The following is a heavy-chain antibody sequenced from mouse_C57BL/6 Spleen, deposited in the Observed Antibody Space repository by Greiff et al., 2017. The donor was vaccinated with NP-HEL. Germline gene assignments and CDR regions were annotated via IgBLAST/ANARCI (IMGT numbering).Heavy chain of an antibody. D-gene: IGHD4-1*01. CDR3: TRANGLTGTLFAY. Sequence: EVKLVESGEGLVKPGGSLKLSCAASGFTFSSYDMSWVRQTPEKRLEWVAYISSGGDYSYYADTVKGRFTISRDNARNTLYLQMSSLKSEDTAMYYCTRANGLTGTLFAYWGQGTLVPVSA. J-gene: IGHJ3*01. V-gene: IGHV5-9-1*02. CDR1: GFTFSSYD. CDR2: ISSGGDYS.